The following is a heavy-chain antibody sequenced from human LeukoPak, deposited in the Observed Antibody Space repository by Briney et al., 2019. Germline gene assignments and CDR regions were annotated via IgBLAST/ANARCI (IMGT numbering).Heavy chain of an antibody. V-gene: IGHV4-59*01. J-gene: IGHJ4*02. CDR2: IYYSGST. D-gene: IGHD5-18*01. CDR1: GGSISSYY. CDR3: ASLRGFSYGFDY. Sequence: SETLPLTCTVSGGSISSYYWSWIRQPPGKGLEWIGYIYYSGSTNYNPSLKSRVTISVDTSKNQFSLKLTSVTAADTAVYYCASLRGFSYGFDYWGQGTLVTVSS.